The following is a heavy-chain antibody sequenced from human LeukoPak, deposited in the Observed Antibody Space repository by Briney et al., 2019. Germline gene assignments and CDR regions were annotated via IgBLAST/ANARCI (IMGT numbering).Heavy chain of an antibody. CDR3: ASEGGVAAAALDY. V-gene: IGHV1-69*05. CDR1: GGTFSSYA. J-gene: IGHJ4*02. CDR2: IIPIFGTA. D-gene: IGHD6-13*01. Sequence: SVKVSCKASGGTFSSYAISWVRQAPGQGLEWMGRIIPIFGTANYAQKFQGRVTITTDESTSTAYMELSSLRSEDTAVYYCASEGGVAAAALDYWGQGTLVTVSP.